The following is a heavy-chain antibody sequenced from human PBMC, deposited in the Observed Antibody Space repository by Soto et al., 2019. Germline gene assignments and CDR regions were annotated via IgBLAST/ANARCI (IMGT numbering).Heavy chain of an antibody. CDR3: ARPTLRYFDWLPPHAFDI. CDR2: MNPNSGNT. CDR1: GYTFTSYD. Sequence: ASVKVSCKASGYTFTSYDINWVRQATGQGLEWMGWMNPNSGNTGYAQKLQGRVTMTRNTSISTAYMELSSLRSEDTAVYYCARPTLRYFDWLPPHAFDIWGQGTMVTVSS. D-gene: IGHD3-9*01. V-gene: IGHV1-8*01. J-gene: IGHJ3*02.